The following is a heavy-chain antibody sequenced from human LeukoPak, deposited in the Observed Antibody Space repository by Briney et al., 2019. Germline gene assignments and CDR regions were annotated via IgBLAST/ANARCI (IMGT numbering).Heavy chain of an antibody. V-gene: IGHV4-34*01. CDR1: GGSFSGYY. CDR2: INHSGST. D-gene: IGHD3-10*01. J-gene: IGHJ4*02. Sequence: PSETLSLTCAVYGGSFSGYYWSWIRQPPGKGLEWIGEINHSGSTNYNPSLKSRVTISVDTSKNQFSLKLSSVTAADTAVYYCAREGYYYGSGSSYWGQGTLVTVSS. CDR3: AREGYYYGSGSSY.